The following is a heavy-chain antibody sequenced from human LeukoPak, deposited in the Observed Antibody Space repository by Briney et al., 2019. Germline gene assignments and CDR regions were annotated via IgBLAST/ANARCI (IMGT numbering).Heavy chain of an antibody. Sequence: GGSLRLSCAASGFTVSSKYMNWVRQAPGKGLEWVSVIESGGSTYYADSVKGRFTVSRDNFQNTLYLQMNSLRAEDTAVYYCARVNDCSSTSCYKDYWGQGTLVTVSS. J-gene: IGHJ4*02. CDR2: IESGGST. CDR3: ARVNDCSSTSCYKDY. V-gene: IGHV3-53*01. D-gene: IGHD2-2*02. CDR1: GFTVSSKY.